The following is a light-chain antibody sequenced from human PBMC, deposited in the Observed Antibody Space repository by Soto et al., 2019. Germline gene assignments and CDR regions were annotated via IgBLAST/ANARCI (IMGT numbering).Light chain of an antibody. CDR1: VSEVAGYTY. CDR3: SSFTRFVGL. Sequence: QSALTQPASVSGFPGQTITISCTGAVSEVAGYTYVSWYQQHPGKGPKVIIYDVSNRPLGVSNRFSGSKSGTTASLTISGLQAEDEADYYCSSFTRFVGLFGGGTKLTVL. V-gene: IGLV2-14*03. J-gene: IGLJ2*01. CDR2: DVS.